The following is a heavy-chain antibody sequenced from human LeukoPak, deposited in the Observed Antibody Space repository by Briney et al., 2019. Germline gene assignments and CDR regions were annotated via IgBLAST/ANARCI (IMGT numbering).Heavy chain of an antibody. V-gene: IGHV3-7*01. CDR1: GFTFSSYW. Sequence: PGGSLRLSCAASGFTFSSYWMSWVRQAPGKGLEWVANIKQDGSEKYYVDSVKGRFTISRDNAKNSLYLQMNSLRAEDTAVYYCARSNWNDDPSGDYWGQGTLVTVSS. J-gene: IGHJ4*02. CDR3: ARSNWNDDPSGDY. CDR2: IKQDGSEK. D-gene: IGHD1-1*01.